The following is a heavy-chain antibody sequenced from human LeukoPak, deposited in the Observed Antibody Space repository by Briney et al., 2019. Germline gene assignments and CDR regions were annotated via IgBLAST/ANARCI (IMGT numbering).Heavy chain of an antibody. CDR2: VHHTGRA. V-gene: IGHV4-39*07. Sequence: SETLSLTCTVSGDSISGSNYHWGWIRQPPGKGLEWLVTVHHTGRAFYNPSLRGRTTVSVDTSKNEFSLKLTSVTAADTAVHYCAREPDAWGQGILVIVSS. J-gene: IGHJ5*02. CDR3: AREPDA. CDR1: GDSISGSNYH.